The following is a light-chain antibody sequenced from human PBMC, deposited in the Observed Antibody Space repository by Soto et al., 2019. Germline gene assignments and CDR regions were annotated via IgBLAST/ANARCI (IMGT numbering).Light chain of an antibody. J-gene: IGLJ3*02. Sequence: QSALTQPASVSGSPGQSITISCTGTSSDIGGYNYVSWYQQHPGKAPKLMIYGVKDRPSGVSYRFSGSKSGNTASLTISGLQAEDEADYYCSSYTSSSTWVFGGGTKLTVL. CDR3: SSYTSSSTWV. CDR1: SSDIGGYNY. V-gene: IGLV2-14*03. CDR2: GVK.